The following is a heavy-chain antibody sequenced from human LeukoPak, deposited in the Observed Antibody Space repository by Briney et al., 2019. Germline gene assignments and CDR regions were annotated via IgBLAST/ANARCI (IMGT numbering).Heavy chain of an antibody. D-gene: IGHD4-17*01. CDR2: IYHSGST. V-gene: IGHV4-39*07. CDR3: ARTTTVTKILDY. Sequence: PSETLSLTCTVSGGSISSSSYYWGWIRQPPGKGLEWIGSIYHSGSTYFHPSLKSRVTISVDTSKNQFSLKLSSVTAADTAVYYCARTTTVTKILDYWGQGTLVTVSS. J-gene: IGHJ4*02. CDR1: GGSISSSSYY.